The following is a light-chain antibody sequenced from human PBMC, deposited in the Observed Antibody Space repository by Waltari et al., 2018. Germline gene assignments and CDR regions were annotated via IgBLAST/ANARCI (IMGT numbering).Light chain of an antibody. CDR1: QSVSYY. V-gene: IGKV1-39*01. CDR3: QQTYNAPHT. CDR2: VAS. Sequence: DVQMTQSPSSLSASVGDRVTITCRASQSVSYYLNWYQQKAGQAPKLLIYVASSLETGVPSRFSGSGSGTDFTLTISNLQPEDFATYLCQQTYNAPHTFGGGTKVEIK. J-gene: IGKJ4*01.